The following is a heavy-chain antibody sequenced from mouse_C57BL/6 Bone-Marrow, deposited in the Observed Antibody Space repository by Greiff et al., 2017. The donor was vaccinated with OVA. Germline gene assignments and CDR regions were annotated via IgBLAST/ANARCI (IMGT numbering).Heavy chain of an antibody. CDR3: AREGMSDLLRV. V-gene: IGHV3-6*01. J-gene: IGHJ1*03. CDR2: ISYDGSN. Sequence: DVQLVESGPGLVKPSQSLSLTCSVTGYSITSGYYWNWIRQFPGNKLEWMGNISYDGSNNYNPSLKNRISITRDTSKNQFFLKLNSVTTEDTAAYYCAREGMSDLLRVWGTGTTVTVSS. CDR1: GYSITSGYY.